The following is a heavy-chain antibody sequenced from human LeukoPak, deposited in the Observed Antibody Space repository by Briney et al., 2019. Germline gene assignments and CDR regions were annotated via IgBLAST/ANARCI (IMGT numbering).Heavy chain of an antibody. CDR2: ISYDGSNK. CDR1: GFTFSSYA. CDR3: AREWSSSWYYFDY. D-gene: IGHD6-13*01. V-gene: IGHV3-30-3*01. J-gene: IGHJ4*02. Sequence: GRSLRLSCAASGFTFSSYAMHWVRQAPGKGLEWVAVISYDGSNKYYADSVKGRFTISRDNSKNTLYLQMNSLRAEDTAVYYCAREWSSSWYYFDYWGQGTLVTVSS.